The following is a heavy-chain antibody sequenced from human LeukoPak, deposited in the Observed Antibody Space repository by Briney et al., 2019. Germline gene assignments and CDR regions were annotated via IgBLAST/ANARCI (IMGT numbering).Heavy chain of an antibody. CDR1: GGSFSSYY. D-gene: IGHD2-2*01. Sequence: KPSETLSLTCAVYGGSFSSYYWGWIRQPPGKGLEWIGSIYYSGSTYYNPSLKSRVTISVDTSKNQFSLKLSSVTAADTAVYYCAKMTGYCSSTSCRIYYYYGMDVWGQGTTVTVSS. V-gene: IGHV4-39*01. J-gene: IGHJ6*02. CDR2: IYYSGST. CDR3: AKMTGYCSSTSCRIYYYYGMDV.